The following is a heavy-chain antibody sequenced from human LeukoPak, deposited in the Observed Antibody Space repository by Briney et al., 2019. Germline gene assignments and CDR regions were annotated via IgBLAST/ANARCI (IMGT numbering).Heavy chain of an antibody. V-gene: IGHV4-34*01. CDR2: INHSGST. CDR1: GGSFSGYY. CDR3: ARGYSSGWYRGNWFDP. Sequence: SETLSLTCAVYGGSFSGYYWSWIRQPPGKGLEWIGEINHSGSTNYNPSLKSRVTISVDTSKNQFSLKLSSVTAADTAVYHCARGYSSGWYRGNWFDPWGQGTLVTVSS. D-gene: IGHD6-19*01. J-gene: IGHJ5*02.